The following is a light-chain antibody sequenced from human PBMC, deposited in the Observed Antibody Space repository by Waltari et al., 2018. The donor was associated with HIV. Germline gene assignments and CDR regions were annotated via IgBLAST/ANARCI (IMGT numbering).Light chain of an antibody. CDR3: AAWDNSLSAPV. CDR1: SSNIGSNY. CDR2: RNN. J-gene: IGLJ3*02. V-gene: IGLV1-47*01. Sequence: QSVLTQPPSASGTPGQRVTISCSGSSSNIGSNYVYWYQQLPGTAPKLLIYRNNRQPSGVLDRFSGSKSGTSASLAIGGLRSEDEADYYCAAWDNSLSAPVFGGGTKLTVL.